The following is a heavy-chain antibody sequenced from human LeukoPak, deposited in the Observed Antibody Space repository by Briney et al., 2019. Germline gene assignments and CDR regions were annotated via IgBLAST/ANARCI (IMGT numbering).Heavy chain of an antibody. CDR3: TTLWDSSSWYRTDV. D-gene: IGHD6-13*01. CDR2: INPSGGST. CDR1: GNTLTNYY. Sequence: ASVKVSCKASGNTLTNYYMYWVRQAPGQGLEWMGIINPSGGSTTYAQKFQGRVTMTRDTSTSTVYIDLSSLRSEDTAVYYCTTLWDSSSWYRTDVWGQGTTVTVSS. V-gene: IGHV1-46*01. J-gene: IGHJ6*02.